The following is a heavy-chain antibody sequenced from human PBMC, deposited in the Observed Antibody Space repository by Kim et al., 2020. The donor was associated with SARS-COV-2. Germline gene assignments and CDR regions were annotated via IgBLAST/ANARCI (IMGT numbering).Heavy chain of an antibody. CDR3: ASDLRYCSGGSCYPDAFDI. V-gene: IGHV1-69*13. CDR2: IIPIFGTA. J-gene: IGHJ3*02. CDR1: GGTFSSYA. D-gene: IGHD2-15*01. Sequence: SVKVSCKASGGTFSSYAISWVRQAPGQGLEWMGGIIPIFGTANYAQKFQGRVTITADESTSTAYMELSRLRSEDTAVYYCASDLRYCSGGSCYPDAFDIWGQGTMVTVSS.